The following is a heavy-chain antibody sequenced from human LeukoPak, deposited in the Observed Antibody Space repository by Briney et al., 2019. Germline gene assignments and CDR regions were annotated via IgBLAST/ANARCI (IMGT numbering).Heavy chain of an antibody. Sequence: SETLSLTCAVSGYSISSGYYWGWIRQPPGKGLEWIGSIYHSGSTYYNPSLKSRVTISVDTSKNQFSLKLSSVTAADTAVYYCARVEAAAGCFDYWGQGTLVTVSS. J-gene: IGHJ4*02. CDR1: GYSISSGYY. V-gene: IGHV4-38-2*01. CDR2: IYHSGST. D-gene: IGHD6-13*01. CDR3: ARVEAAAGCFDY.